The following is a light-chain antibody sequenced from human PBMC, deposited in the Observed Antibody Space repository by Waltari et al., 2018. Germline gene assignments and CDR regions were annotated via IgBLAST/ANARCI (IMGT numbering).Light chain of an antibody. CDR2: RVS. J-gene: IGKJ1*01. V-gene: IGKV2-30*01. CDR1: QSLLYRDGYTY. CDR3: MQGAHWPPT. Sequence: QSPLSLPVTPGQPASMSCRSSQSLLYRDGYTYLNWFHQRPGQSPRRLIYRVSSRDSGVPDRFSGSGSGADFTLNISRVEAEDVGVYYCMQGAHWPPTFGQGTNLDIK.